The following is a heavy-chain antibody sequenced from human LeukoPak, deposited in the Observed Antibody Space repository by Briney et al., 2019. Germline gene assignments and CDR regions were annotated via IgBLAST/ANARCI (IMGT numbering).Heavy chain of an antibody. V-gene: IGHV4-61*02. Sequence: SQTLSLTCTVSGGSISSGSYYWSWIRQPAGKGLEWIGRIYTSGSTNYNPSLKSRVTISVDTSKNQFSLKLSSVTAADTAVYYCARGLGGWLRYYYWGQGTLVTVSS. J-gene: IGHJ4*02. CDR2: IYTSGST. CDR1: GGSISSGSYY. D-gene: IGHD5-12*01. CDR3: ARGLGGWLRYYY.